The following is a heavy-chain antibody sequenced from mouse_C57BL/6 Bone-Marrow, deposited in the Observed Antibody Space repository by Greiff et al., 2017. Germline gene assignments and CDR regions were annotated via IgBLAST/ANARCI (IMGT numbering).Heavy chain of an antibody. Sequence: QVQLQQSGAELVRPGTSVKVSCKASGYAFTNYLIEWVKQRPGQGLEWIGVIDPGSGGTNYNETFKGKATLTADKSSSTAYMQHSNLTSEDSAVYFCARSKNWDSWFAYWGQGTLVTVSA. CDR3: ARSKNWDSWFAY. V-gene: IGHV1-54*01. D-gene: IGHD4-1*01. CDR2: IDPGSGGT. J-gene: IGHJ3*01. CDR1: GYAFTNYL.